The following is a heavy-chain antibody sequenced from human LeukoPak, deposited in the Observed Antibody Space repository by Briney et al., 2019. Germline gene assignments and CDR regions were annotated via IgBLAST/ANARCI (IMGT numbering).Heavy chain of an antibody. Sequence: GRSLRLSCAASGFTFDDYAMHWVRQAPGKGLEWVSGISWNSGSIGYADSVKGRFTISRDNAKNSLYLQMNSLRAEDTAVYYCARSYSSSWYSDYYGMDVWGQGTTVTVSS. CDR2: ISWNSGSI. J-gene: IGHJ6*02. D-gene: IGHD6-13*01. V-gene: IGHV3-9*01. CDR3: ARSYSSSWYSDYYGMDV. CDR1: GFTFDDYA.